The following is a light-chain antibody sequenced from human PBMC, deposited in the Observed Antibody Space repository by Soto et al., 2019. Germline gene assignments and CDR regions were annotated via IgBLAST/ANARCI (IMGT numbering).Light chain of an antibody. CDR3: CSYAGNYYV. V-gene: IGLV2-11*01. J-gene: IGLJ1*01. Sequence: QSALTQPRSVSGSPGQSVTISSTGTSSDVGGYNYVSWYQQHPGKAPKLMIYDVSMRPSGVPDRFSGSKSGNTASLTISGLQAEDEADYFCCSYAGNYYVFGTGTKLTVL. CDR2: DVS. CDR1: SSDVGGYNY.